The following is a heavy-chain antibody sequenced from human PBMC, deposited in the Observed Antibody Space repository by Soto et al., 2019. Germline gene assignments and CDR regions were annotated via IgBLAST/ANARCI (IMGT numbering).Heavy chain of an antibody. CDR2: IIPIFGTA. CDR1: GRTFSSYA. Sequence: GASVKVSCKASGRTFSSYAISWVRQAPGQGLEWMGGIIPIFGTANYAQKFQGRVTITADKSTSTAYMELSSLRSEDTAVYYCARDGEVGPAAIDCYYYGMDVWGEGTTVTVSS. V-gene: IGHV1-69*06. CDR3: ARDGEVGPAAIDCYYYGMDV. J-gene: IGHJ6*04. D-gene: IGHD2-2*01.